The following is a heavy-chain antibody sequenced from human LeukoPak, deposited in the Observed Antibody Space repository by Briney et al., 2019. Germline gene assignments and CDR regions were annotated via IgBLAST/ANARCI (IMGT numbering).Heavy chain of an antibody. V-gene: IGHV1-3*01. J-gene: IGHJ4*02. CDR1: GYTFTSYG. CDR3: AAVEYYYDSSGYYQDY. D-gene: IGHD3-22*01. Sequence: ASVKVSCKASGYTFTSYGIHWLRQAPGQRLEWMGWINGDNGNTKYSQKFQERVTITRDMSTSTAYMELSSLRSEDTAVYYCAAVEYYYDSSGYYQDYWGQGTLVTVSS. CDR2: INGDNGNT.